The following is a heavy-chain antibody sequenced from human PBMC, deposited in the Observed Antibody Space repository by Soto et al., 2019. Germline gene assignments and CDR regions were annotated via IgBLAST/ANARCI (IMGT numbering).Heavy chain of an antibody. D-gene: IGHD2-2*01. V-gene: IGHV4-4*02. CDR1: GGSISSSNW. CDR3: ASLGYCSSTSCLKSNDY. J-gene: IGHJ4*02. Sequence: SETLSLTCAVSGGSISSSNWWGWFRQPPGKGLEWIGEIYHSGSTNYNPSLKSRVTISVDKSKNQFSLKLSSVTAADTAVYYCASLGYCSSTSCLKSNDYWGQGTLVTVSS. CDR2: IYHSGST.